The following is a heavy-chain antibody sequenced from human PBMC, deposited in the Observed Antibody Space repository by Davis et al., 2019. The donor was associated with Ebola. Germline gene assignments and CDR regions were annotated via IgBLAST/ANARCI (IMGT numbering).Heavy chain of an antibody. D-gene: IGHD3-22*01. CDR3: ARHVFHYYDSSGYYLDWYFDL. V-gene: IGHV4-39*01. CDR2: IYYDWST. Sequence: GSLRLSCTVSGGSISSSSYYWGWIRQPPGKGLEWIGYIYYDWSTYYNPSFKSRGTIYVDTSKNQFSLKLSSVTAADTAVYYCARHVFHYYDSSGYYLDWYFDLWGRGTLVTVSS. CDR1: GGSISSSSYY. J-gene: IGHJ2*01.